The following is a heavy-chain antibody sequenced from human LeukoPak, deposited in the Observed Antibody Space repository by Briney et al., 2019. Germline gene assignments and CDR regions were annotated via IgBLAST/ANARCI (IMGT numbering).Heavy chain of an antibody. D-gene: IGHD3-22*01. CDR3: ARGAVYYYDSSGYIFGY. Sequence: GRSLRLSCAASGFTFSSYAMHWVRQAPGKGLEWVAVISYDESNKYYADSVKGRFTISRDNSKNTLYLQMNSLRAEDTAVYYCARGAVYYYDSSGYIFGYWGQGTLVTVSS. V-gene: IGHV3-30-3*01. J-gene: IGHJ4*02. CDR1: GFTFSSYA. CDR2: ISYDESNK.